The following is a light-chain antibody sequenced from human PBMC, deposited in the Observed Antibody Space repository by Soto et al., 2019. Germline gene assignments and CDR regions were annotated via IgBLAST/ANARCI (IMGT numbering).Light chain of an antibody. CDR2: GAS. CDR1: QSISSN. Sequence: EIVMTQSPATLSVSPGERATLSCRASQSISSNLAWYQQKPGQAPRLLIYGASSRATGLPARFSGSGSGTEFTLTISSLQSEDFALYYCQQYNNWPYTVGQGTKLEI. CDR3: QQYNNWPYT. J-gene: IGKJ2*01. V-gene: IGKV3-15*01.